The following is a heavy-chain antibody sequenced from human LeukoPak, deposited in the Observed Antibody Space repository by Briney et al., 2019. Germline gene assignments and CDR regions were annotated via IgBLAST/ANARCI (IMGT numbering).Heavy chain of an antibody. D-gene: IGHD3-22*01. CDR2: INPNSGGT. V-gene: IGHV1-2*02. J-gene: IGHJ3*02. Sequence: ASVKVSCKASGYTFTGYYMHWVRQAPGQGLEWMGWINPNSGGTNYAQKFQGRVTMTRDTSISTAYMELSRLRSDDTAVYYCARGPWVPFTTIVVSVAFDIWGQGTMVTVSS. CDR3: ARGPWVPFTTIVVSVAFDI. CDR1: GYTFTGYY.